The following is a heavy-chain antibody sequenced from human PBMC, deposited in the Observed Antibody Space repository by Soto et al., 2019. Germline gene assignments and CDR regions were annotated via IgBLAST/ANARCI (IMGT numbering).Heavy chain of an antibody. CDR2: TYYRSKWYN. D-gene: IGHD6-19*01. J-gene: IGHJ2*01. Sequence: QVQLQQSGPGLVKPSQTLSLTCAISGDSVSSNSAAWNWIRQSPSRGLEWLGRTYYRSKWYNDYAVSVKSRITITPDTSKNQFALQLNSVTPEDTAVYYCARVAVAGTPSNWYFDLWGRGTLVTVSS. CDR1: GDSVSSNSAA. CDR3: ARVAVAGTPSNWYFDL. V-gene: IGHV6-1*01.